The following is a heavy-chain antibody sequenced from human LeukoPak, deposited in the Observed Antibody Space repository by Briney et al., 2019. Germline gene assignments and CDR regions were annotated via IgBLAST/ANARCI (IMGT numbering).Heavy chain of an antibody. CDR3: AKMVSGFGEFLEWLSTSYYYYYGMDV. CDR1: GFTFSSYG. V-gene: IGHV3-30*18. J-gene: IGHJ6*02. Sequence: GGSLRLSCAASGFTFSSYGMHWVRQAPGKGLEWVAVISYDGSNKYYADSVKGRFTISRDNSKNTLYLQMNSLRAEDTAVYYCAKMVSGFGEFLEWLSTSYYYYYGMDVWGQGTTVTVSS. CDR2: ISYDGSNK. D-gene: IGHD3-3*01.